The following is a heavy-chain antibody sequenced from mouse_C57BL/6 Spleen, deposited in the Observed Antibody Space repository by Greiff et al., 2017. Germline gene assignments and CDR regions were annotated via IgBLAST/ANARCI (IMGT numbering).Heavy chain of an antibody. Sequence: EVQLQQSGPGLVKPSPSLSLTCSVTGYSITSGYYWNWIRQFPVNKLEWMGYISYDGSNNYNPSLKNRISITRDTSKNQFFLQLNSVTTEDTATYYCARAIIYYYGSSSFFAYWGQGTLVTVSA. CDR1: GYSITSGYY. CDR2: ISYDGSN. V-gene: IGHV3-6*01. D-gene: IGHD1-1*01. CDR3: ARAIIYYYGSSSFFAY. J-gene: IGHJ3*01.